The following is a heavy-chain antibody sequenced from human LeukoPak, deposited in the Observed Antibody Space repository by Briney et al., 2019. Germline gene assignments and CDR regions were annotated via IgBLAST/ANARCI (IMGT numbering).Heavy chain of an antibody. D-gene: IGHD2-2*01. V-gene: IGHV3-21*01. Sequence: GGSLRLSCAASGFTFSSYAMSWVRQAPGKGLEWVSSISHGSGSIYYADSVKGRFAISRDNAKNSLYLQMNSLRAEDTAVYYCARDLQIVVGAAARGRGPFDPWGQGTLVTVSS. CDR3: ARDLQIVVGAAARGRGPFDP. J-gene: IGHJ5*02. CDR2: ISHGSGSI. CDR1: GFTFSSYA.